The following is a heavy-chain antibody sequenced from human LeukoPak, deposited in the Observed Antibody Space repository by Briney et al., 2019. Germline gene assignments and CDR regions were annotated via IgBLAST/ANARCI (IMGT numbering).Heavy chain of an antibody. Sequence: PGGSLRLSCAASGFTFRSYSMNWVRQAPGKGLEWVSTISSSSSYIYYADSVKGRFTISRDNAKNSLYLQMNSLRAEDTAVYYCARDPPRTYCSGCSCYFDYWGQGTLVTVSS. V-gene: IGHV3-21*01. CDR3: ARDPPRTYCSGCSCYFDY. CDR1: GFTFRSYS. D-gene: IGHD2-15*01. J-gene: IGHJ4*02. CDR2: ISSSSSYI.